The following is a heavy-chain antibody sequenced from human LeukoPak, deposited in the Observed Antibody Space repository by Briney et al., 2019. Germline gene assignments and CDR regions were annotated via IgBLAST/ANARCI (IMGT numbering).Heavy chain of an antibody. CDR1: GFTFSSYS. CDR3: ASCRLSSGYPQSWFDP. CDR2: ISSSSSYI. J-gene: IGHJ5*02. V-gene: IGHV3-21*01. Sequence: PGGSLRLSCAASGFTFSSYSMNWVRQAPGKGLEWVSSISSSSSYIYYADSVKGRFTISRDNAKNSLYLQMNSLRAEDTAVYYCASCRLSSGYPQSWFDPWGQGTLVTVSS. D-gene: IGHD3-22*01.